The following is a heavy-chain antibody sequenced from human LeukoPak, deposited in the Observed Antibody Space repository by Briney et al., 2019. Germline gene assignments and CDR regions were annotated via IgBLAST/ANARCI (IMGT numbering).Heavy chain of an antibody. D-gene: IGHD2-2*01. CDR1: GGSISSGSYY. J-gene: IGHJ3*02. CDR3: ARDRVVVPAANAFDI. V-gene: IGHV4-61*02. CDR2: IYTSGST. Sequence: PSENLSLTCTVSGGSISSGSYYWSWIRQPAGKGLEWIGRIYTSGSTNYNPSLKSRVTISVDTSKNQFSLKLSSVTAADTAVYYCARDRVVVPAANAFDIWGQGTMVTVSS.